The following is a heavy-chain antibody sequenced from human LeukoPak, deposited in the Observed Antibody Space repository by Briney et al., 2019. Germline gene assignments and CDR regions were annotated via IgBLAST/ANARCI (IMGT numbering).Heavy chain of an antibody. CDR3: AKGQPNDAFDI. CDR1: GFTFSSYW. V-gene: IGHV3-7*03. J-gene: IGHJ3*02. CDR2: IKQDGSEK. Sequence: GGSLRLSCAASGFTFSSYWMSWVRQAPGKGLEWVANIKQDGSEKYYVDSVKGRFTISRDNAKNSLYLQMNSLRTEDTALYYCAKGQPNDAFDIWGQGTMVTVSS.